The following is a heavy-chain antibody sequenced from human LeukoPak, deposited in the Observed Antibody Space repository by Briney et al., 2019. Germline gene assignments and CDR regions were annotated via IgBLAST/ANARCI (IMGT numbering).Heavy chain of an antibody. Sequence: PSQTLSLTCTVSGGSLSSGSYYWSWIRQPPGKGLEWIGSIYYSGSTYYNPSLKSRVTISVDTSKNQFSLKLSSVTAADTAVYYCARVCYDSSGYCPFDYWGQGTLVTVSS. J-gene: IGHJ4*02. CDR1: GGSLSSGSYY. V-gene: IGHV4-39*07. CDR2: IYYSGST. CDR3: ARVCYDSSGYCPFDY. D-gene: IGHD3-22*01.